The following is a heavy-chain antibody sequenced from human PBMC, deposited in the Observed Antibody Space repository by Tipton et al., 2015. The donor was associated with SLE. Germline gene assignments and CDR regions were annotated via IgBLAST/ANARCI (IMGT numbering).Heavy chain of an antibody. Sequence: SLRLSCTASGFTLSFHVMHWVRQAPGKGLEYVSSISNDGKRIFYADSVNGRFTISRDNSRNTLYLQLASLRSDDTAVYYRARDGQGDFYYYYMDVWGKGTTVTVSS. CDR2: ISNDGKRI. D-gene: IGHD3-16*01. J-gene: IGHJ6*03. CDR3: ARDGQGDFYYYYMDV. V-gene: IGHV3-64*02. CDR1: GFTLSFHV.